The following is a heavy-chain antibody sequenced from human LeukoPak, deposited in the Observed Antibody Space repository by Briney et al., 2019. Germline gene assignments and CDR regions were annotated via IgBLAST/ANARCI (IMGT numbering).Heavy chain of an antibody. V-gene: IGHV4-4*07. CDR2: IYTSGST. J-gene: IGHJ3*02. CDR3: ASRSSAGPAGTWRAFDI. CDR1: GGSISSYY. Sequence: SETLSLTCTVSGGSISSYYWSWIRQPAGKGLEWIWRIYTSGSTNYNPSLKSRVTMSVDTSKNQFSLKLSSVTAADTAVYYCASRSSAGPAGTWRAFDIWGQGTMVTVSS. D-gene: IGHD6-13*01.